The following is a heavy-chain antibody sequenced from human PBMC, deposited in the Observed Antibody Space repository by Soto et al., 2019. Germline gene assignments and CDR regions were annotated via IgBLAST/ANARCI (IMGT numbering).Heavy chain of an antibody. CDR1: VGSFSSYA. CDR2: IIPIFGTA. Sequence: SVKVSCKASVGSFSSYAISWVRQAPGQGLEWMGGIIPIFGTANYAQKFQGRVTITADKSTSTAYMELSSLRSEDTAVYYCARDKGYSSSWYEPFDYWGQGTLVTVSS. V-gene: IGHV1-69*06. D-gene: IGHD6-13*01. CDR3: ARDKGYSSSWYEPFDY. J-gene: IGHJ4*02.